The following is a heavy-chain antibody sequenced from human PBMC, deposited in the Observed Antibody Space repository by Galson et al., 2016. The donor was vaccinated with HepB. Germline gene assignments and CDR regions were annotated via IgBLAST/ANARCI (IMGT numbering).Heavy chain of an antibody. D-gene: IGHD5-24*01. V-gene: IGHV3-30*18. CDR3: AKERDGHNLFFDY. Sequence: SLRLSCAASGITFSSYGMHWVRQAPGKGLEWVAVISYDGINKYYEDSVKGRFTISRDNSKNTLYLQMNSLRPEDTALYYCAKERDGHNLFFDYLGQGTLVNVSS. CDR2: ISYDGINK. CDR1: GITFSSYG. J-gene: IGHJ4*02.